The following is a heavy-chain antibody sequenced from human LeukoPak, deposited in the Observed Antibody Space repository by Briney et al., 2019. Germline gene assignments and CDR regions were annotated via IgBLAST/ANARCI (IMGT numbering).Heavy chain of an antibody. D-gene: IGHD3-10*01. J-gene: IGHJ4*02. V-gene: IGHV1-69*13. CDR2: IIPIFGTA. CDR3: ARGLLMVPGDY. CDR1: GGTFSSYA. Sequence: ASVKVSCKASGGTFSSYAISWVRQAPGQGLEGMGGIIPIFGTANYAQKFQGRVTITADESTSTAYMELSSLRSEDTAVYYCARGLLMVPGDYWGQGTLVTVSS.